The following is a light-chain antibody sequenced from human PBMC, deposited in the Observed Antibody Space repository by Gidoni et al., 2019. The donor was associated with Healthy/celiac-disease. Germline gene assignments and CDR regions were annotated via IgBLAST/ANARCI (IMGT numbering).Light chain of an antibody. CDR3: QQSYSTPIT. J-gene: IGKJ2*01. CDR2: AAS. V-gene: IGKV1-39*01. CDR1: QSISIY. Sequence: DIQITQSPSSLSASVGDRVTIHCRATQSISIYLNWYQQKPGKAPKVLIFAASNLQSGVPSRFSGSGSGTDFTLTISSLQPEDFATYYCQQSYSTPITFGQGTKLEIK.